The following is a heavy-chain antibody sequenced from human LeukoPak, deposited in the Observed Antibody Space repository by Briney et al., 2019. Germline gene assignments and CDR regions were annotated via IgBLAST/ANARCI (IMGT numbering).Heavy chain of an antibody. Sequence: PGGSLRLSCAASGLTFSSYSMNWVRQAPGKGLEWVSYISSSSSTIYYADSVKGRFTISRDNAKNSLYLQMNSLRAEDTAVYYCARSVAAAGVVLFDYWGQGTLVTVSS. CDR1: GLTFSSYS. V-gene: IGHV3-48*01. CDR2: ISSSSSTI. CDR3: ARSVAAAGVVLFDY. J-gene: IGHJ4*02. D-gene: IGHD6-13*01.